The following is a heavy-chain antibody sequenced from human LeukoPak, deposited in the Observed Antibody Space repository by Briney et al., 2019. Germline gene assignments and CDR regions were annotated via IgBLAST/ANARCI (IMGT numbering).Heavy chain of an antibody. CDR1: GGTFSSYA. J-gene: IGHJ4*02. CDR2: IIPIFGTA. D-gene: IGHD3-10*01. Sequence: SVKVSCKASGGTFSSYAISWVRQAPGQGLEWMGGIIPIFGTANYAQKFQGRVTMTEDTSTDTAYMELTSLRSEDSGVYFCAAGGIYSLLDYWGQGTLVTVS. V-gene: IGHV1-69*06. CDR3: AAGGIYSLLDY.